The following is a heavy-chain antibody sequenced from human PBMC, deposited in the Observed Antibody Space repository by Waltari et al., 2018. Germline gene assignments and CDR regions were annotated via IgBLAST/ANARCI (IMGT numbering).Heavy chain of an antibody. J-gene: IGHJ4*02. CDR1: GGSIRSHY. D-gene: IGHD6-13*01. CDR2: IYYSGIT. Sequence: QVQLQESGPGLVKPSETLSLTCTVSGGSIRSHYWSWIWQPPGKGLEWIGYIYYSGITNYNPSLKSRVTISVDTSKNQFSLKLSSVTAADTAVYYCANLKYSSSWHFDYWGQGTLVTVSS. CDR3: ANLKYSSSWHFDY. V-gene: IGHV4-59*11.